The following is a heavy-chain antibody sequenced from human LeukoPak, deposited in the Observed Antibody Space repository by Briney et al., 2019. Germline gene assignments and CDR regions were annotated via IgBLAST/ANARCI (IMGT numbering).Heavy chain of an antibody. Sequence: ASVKVSCKASGYTFTGYYMHWVRQAPGQGLEWMGWINPNSGGTNYAQKFQGRVTMTRDTSISTAYMELSRLRSDDTAVYYCARDRGPYGDYMGGWFDPWGQGTLVTVSS. CDR3: ARDRGPYGDYMGGWFDP. CDR2: INPNSGGT. CDR1: GYTFTGYY. J-gene: IGHJ5*02. V-gene: IGHV1-2*02. D-gene: IGHD4-17*01.